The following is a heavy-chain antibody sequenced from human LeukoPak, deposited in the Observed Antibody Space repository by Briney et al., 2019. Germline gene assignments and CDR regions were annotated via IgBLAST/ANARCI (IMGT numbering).Heavy chain of an antibody. CDR3: ARVQLLRFDP. D-gene: IGHD2-2*01. CDR1: GGSISGGGSS. Sequence: SETLSLTCTVSGGSISGGGSSWSWIRQPPGKGLEWIGHIHNSGNTYHNPSLKSRITISVDTFKNQFSLKLTAVTAADTAVYYCARVQLLRFDPWGQETLVTVSS. V-gene: IGHV4-31*03. CDR2: IHNSGNT. J-gene: IGHJ5*02.